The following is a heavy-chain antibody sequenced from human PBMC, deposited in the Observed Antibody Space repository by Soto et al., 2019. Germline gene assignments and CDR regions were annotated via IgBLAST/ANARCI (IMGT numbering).Heavy chain of an antibody. D-gene: IGHD5-12*01. Sequence: QLVQSGAEVKKPGASVRVSCKTSGPTFIAYYIHWVRQAPGQGLEWMGRIDPKSGGTTYEQKFLGRVTMTRDTSINTAYMDLNRLTSGDTAVYYCARVSVDVPEWGQGTLITVSS. CDR1: GPTFIAYY. CDR3: ARVSVDVPE. J-gene: IGHJ4*02. CDR2: IDPKSGGT. V-gene: IGHV1-2*02.